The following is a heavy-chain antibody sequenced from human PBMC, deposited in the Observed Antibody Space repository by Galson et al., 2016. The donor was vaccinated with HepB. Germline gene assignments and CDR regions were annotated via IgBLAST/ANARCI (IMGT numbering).Heavy chain of an antibody. CDR2: ISYDGQNK. CDR1: GLSLSRFG. D-gene: IGHD2-15*01. V-gene: IGHV3-30*18. CDR3: AKDSKGWYCSRDSCYPDYYYTLDV. J-gene: IGHJ6*01. Sequence: SLRLSCAASGLSLSRFGMHWVRQVPGKGLEWVATISYDGQNKNYADSVRGRITVSRDNSKNTLYLELNSLKPDDTGVYYCAKDSKGWYCSRDSCYPDYYYTLDVWGQGATVTVSS.